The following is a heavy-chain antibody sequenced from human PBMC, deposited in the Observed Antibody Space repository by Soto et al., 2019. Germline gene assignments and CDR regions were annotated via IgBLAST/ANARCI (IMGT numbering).Heavy chain of an antibody. CDR3: ARDTGDGTFDF. D-gene: IGHD7-27*01. J-gene: IGHJ4*02. V-gene: IGHV1-3*01. CDR1: GYTFSSYA. CDR2: INAGYGNT. Sequence: QVHLVQSGAEVRKPGASVKVSCKASGYTFSSYAMHWVRQAPGQRLEWMGWINAGYGNTKSSQKFQDRVTISRDTSASTDYMELTRLRSEDTAVYYCARDTGDGTFDFCGQGTLVTVSS.